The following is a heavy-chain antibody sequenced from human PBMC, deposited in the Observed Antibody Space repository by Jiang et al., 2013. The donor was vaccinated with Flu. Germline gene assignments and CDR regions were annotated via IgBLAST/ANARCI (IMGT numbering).Heavy chain of an antibody. V-gene: IGHV6-1*01. J-gene: IGHJ4*02. Sequence: SQTLSLTCAISGDSVSSKSVAWNWVRQSPSRGLEWLGRTYYRSRWKNDYALSVKSRIIINPDTSKNQFSLQLNSVTPEDTAIYYCARITGGTPDYWGQGTLVTVS. CDR1: GDSVSSKSVA. CDR3: ARITGGTPDY. D-gene: IGHD2-8*02. CDR2: TYYRSRWKN.